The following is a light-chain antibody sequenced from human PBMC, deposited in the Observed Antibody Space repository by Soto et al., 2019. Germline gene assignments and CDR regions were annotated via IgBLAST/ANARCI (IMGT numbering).Light chain of an antibody. CDR2: KAS. Sequence: DIQLTESPSTLSASVGDRVTITCRASQSISSWLAWYQQKPGKDTKILIYKASSLESGVPSRFSGSGSGTEFTLTISRLEPEDFAVYYCQQCGSSPWTFGQGTKVDIK. J-gene: IGKJ1*01. V-gene: IGKV1-5*03. CDR3: QQCGSSPWT. CDR1: QSISSW.